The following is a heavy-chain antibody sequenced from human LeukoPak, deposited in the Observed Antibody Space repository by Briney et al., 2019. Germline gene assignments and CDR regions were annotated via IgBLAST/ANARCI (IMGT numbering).Heavy chain of an antibody. CDR2: MHHSGNT. Sequence: SETLSLTCTVSGGSISSYYWSWIRQPPGKGLEWIGYMHHSGNTNYTPSLKSRVTMSVDTSKNQFSLKLSSATAAVTAVYYCARGDNYFDYWGQGTLVTVSS. J-gene: IGHJ4*02. CDR3: ARGDNYFDY. V-gene: IGHV4-59*01. D-gene: IGHD5-24*01. CDR1: GGSISSYY.